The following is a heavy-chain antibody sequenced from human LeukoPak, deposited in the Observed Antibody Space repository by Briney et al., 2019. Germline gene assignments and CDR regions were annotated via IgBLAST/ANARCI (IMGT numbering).Heavy chain of an antibody. CDR2: ISWNSGSI. CDR1: GCTFDDYA. D-gene: IGHD6-19*01. CDR3: AKDRGSSGWWYFDY. J-gene: IGHJ4*02. Sequence: GGSLRLSCAASGCTFDDYARHWVRQAPGKGLELVSGISWNSGSIGYADSVKGRFTISRDNAKNSLYLQMNSLRAEDTALYYCAKDRGSSGWWYFDYWGQGTLVTVSS. V-gene: IGHV3-9*01.